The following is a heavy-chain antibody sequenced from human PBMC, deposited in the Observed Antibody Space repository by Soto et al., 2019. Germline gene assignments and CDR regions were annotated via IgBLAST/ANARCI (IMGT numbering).Heavy chain of an antibody. CDR2: IFTGDSDT. CDR3: AAGYTTGPDAFDI. D-gene: IGHD6-13*01. Sequence: GESLTIACKGTGYNFANYWIGWVRQMPGKGLEWMGMIFTGDSDTKNSPSLQGQITMSVDKSDSSAYLQWRSLKASDTAMYYCAAGYTTGPDAFDIWGQGTMVTVSS. J-gene: IGHJ3*02. V-gene: IGHV5-51*01. CDR1: GYNFANYW.